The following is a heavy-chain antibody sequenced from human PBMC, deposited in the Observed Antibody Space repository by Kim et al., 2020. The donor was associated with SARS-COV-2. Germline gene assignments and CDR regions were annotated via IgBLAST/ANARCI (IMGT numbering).Heavy chain of an antibody. CDR1: GYTLTELS. CDR3: ATGTNSGYDYYYYYGMDV. J-gene: IGHJ6*02. D-gene: IGHD5-12*01. Sequence: ASVKVSCKVSGYTLTELSMHWVRQAPGKGLEWMGGFDSEDGETIYAQKFQGRVTMTEDTSTDTAYMELSSLRSEDTAVYYCATGTNSGYDYYYYYGMDVWGQGTTVTVSS. V-gene: IGHV1-24*01. CDR2: FDSEDGET.